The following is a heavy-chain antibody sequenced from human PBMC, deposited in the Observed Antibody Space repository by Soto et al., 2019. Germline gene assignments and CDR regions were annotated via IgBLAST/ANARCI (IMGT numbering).Heavy chain of an antibody. CDR3: ATEYYYGSGSYYPHNWFDP. J-gene: IGHJ5*02. D-gene: IGHD3-10*01. CDR2: FDPEDGET. V-gene: IGHV1-24*01. CDR1: GYTLTELS. Sequence: EASVKVSCKVSGYTLTELSMHWVRQAPGKGLEWMGGFDPEDGETIYAQKFQGRVTMTEDTSTDTAYMELSSLRSEDTAVYYCATEYYYGSGSYYPHNWFDPWGQGTLVTVSS.